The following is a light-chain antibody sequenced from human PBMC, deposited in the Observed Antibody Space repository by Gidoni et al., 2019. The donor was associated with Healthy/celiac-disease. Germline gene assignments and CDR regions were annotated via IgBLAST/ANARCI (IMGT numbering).Light chain of an antibody. Sequence: DIQMTPSPSSLSASVGDRVTITCRASQSISSYLNWYQQKPGKAPKLLIYAASSLQSGVPSRFSGSGSGTDFTLTISSLQPEDCATYYCQQSYSTPPTFXQXTKVEIK. J-gene: IGKJ1*01. CDR1: QSISSY. CDR2: AAS. CDR3: QQSYSTPPT. V-gene: IGKV1-39*01.